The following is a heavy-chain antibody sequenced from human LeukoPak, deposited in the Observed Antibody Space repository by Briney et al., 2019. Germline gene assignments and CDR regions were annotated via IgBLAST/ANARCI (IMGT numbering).Heavy chain of an antibody. V-gene: IGHV1-18*01. CDR1: GYSFSSYG. D-gene: IGHD2-15*01. J-gene: IGHJ4*02. CDR3: ARVGACSGGSCYVKFMVPPEYYFDY. Sequence: ASVTVSCKASGYSFSSYGITWVRQAPGQGLEWMGWISICNGNTNYPQKLQGRVTMTTDTSTSTAYMELWSLRSDDTAVYYCARVGACSGGSCYVKFMVPPEYYFDYWGQGTLVTVSS. CDR2: ISICNGNT.